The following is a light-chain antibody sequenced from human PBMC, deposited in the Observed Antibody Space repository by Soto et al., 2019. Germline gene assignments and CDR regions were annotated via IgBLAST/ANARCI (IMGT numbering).Light chain of an antibody. V-gene: IGKV1-5*01. J-gene: IGKJ1*01. Sequence: DIQITQSPSSLSASVGDRVTITCRASQSISSWLAWYQHTTGKAPKILIYDASNLASGVPSRFAGSGSGTGFTLTITRLQPDDFETYYCQHYNSYSRTFGQGTKVDIK. CDR2: DAS. CDR3: QHYNSYSRT. CDR1: QSISSW.